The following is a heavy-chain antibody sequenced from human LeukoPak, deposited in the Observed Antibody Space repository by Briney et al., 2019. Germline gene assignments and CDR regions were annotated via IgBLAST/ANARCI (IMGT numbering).Heavy chain of an antibody. D-gene: IGHD2-15*01. CDR3: ASAKDIVVVVAAHGYFQH. CDR2: ISGSGGST. J-gene: IGHJ1*01. CDR1: GFTFSSYA. V-gene: IGHV3-23*01. Sequence: GGSLRLSCAASGFTFSSYAMSWVRQAPGKGLEWVSAISGSGGSTYYADSVKGRFTISRDNSKNTLYLQMNSLRAEDTAVYYCASAKDIVVVVAAHGYFQHWGQGTLVTVSS.